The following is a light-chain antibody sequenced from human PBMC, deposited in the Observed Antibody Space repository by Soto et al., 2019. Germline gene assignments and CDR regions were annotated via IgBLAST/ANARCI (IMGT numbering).Light chain of an antibody. CDR1: PTITNNY. CDR3: QQYGTSTIT. Sequence: EIVLTQSPCTLSLSPGERATLSCRASPTITNNYLAWYQQKPGQAPRLLIYGASSRVTGIPDRFSGSGSGTDFTLTISRLEPEDYAVYYCQQYGTSTITFGQGTRLAIK. CDR2: GAS. J-gene: IGKJ5*01. V-gene: IGKV3-20*01.